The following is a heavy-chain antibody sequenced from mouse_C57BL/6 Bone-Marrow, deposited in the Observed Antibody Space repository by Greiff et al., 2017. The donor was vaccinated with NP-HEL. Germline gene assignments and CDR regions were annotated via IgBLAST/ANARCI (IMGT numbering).Heavy chain of an antibody. CDR2: ISNGGGST. CDR3: ARQRYYGSSYWFAY. Sequence: EVKLVESGGGLVQPGGSLKLSCAASGFTFSDYYMYWVRQTPEKRLEWVAYISNGGGSTYYPDTVKGRFTFSRDNAKNTLYLQMSRLQSEDTAMYYCARQRYYGSSYWFAYWGQGTRVTVSA. J-gene: IGHJ3*01. D-gene: IGHD1-1*01. CDR1: GFTFSDYY. V-gene: IGHV5-12*01.